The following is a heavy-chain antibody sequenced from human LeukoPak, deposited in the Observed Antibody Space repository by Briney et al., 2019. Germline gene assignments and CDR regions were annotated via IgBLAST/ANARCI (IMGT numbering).Heavy chain of an antibody. V-gene: IGHV1-18*01. Sequence: ASVKVSCKASGYTFTSYGISWVRQAPGQGLEWMGWISAYNGNTNYAQKSQGRVTMTMDPSISTAYMELSSLRSEDTAVYYCARRSDDYDSSAYYHWGQGTLVTVSS. CDR2: ISAYNGNT. D-gene: IGHD3-22*01. CDR3: ARRSDDYDSSAYYH. J-gene: IGHJ4*02. CDR1: GYTFTSYG.